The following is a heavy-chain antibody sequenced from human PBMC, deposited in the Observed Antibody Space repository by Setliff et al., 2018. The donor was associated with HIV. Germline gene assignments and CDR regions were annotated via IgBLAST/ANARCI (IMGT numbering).Heavy chain of an antibody. J-gene: IGHJ4*02. CDR3: ARVDMGYYYDSSGYSHFDH. Sequence: GESLKISCKGSGYSFPTYWIAWVRQMPGKGLEWMGVIYPDESDSRYSPSFRGQVTISAYKSINTAYLQWSSLKASDTAMYYCARVDMGYYYDSSGYSHFDHWGQGTLVTVSS. V-gene: IGHV5-51*01. CDR2: IYPDESDS. CDR1: GYSFPTYW. D-gene: IGHD3-22*01.